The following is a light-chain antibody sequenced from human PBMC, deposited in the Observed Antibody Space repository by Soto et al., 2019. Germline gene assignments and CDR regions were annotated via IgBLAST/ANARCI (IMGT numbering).Light chain of an antibody. Sequence: SALPQPASVSVSPGQSSTISCTGNSSDVGGYNYVSWYQQHPGKAPKLMIYDVSNRPSGVSNRFSGSKSGNTASLTISGLQAEDEADYYCSSYTSSSTDVFGTGTKVTVL. CDR1: SSDVGGYNY. CDR2: DVS. V-gene: IGLV2-14*01. CDR3: SSYTSSSTDV. J-gene: IGLJ1*01.